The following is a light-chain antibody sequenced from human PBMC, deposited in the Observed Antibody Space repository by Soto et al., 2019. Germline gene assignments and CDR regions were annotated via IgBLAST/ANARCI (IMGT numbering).Light chain of an antibody. Sequence: DIQMTQSPSTLSASVGDRVTITCRASQSISSWLAWYQQKPGKAPKVLIYKASSLQSGVPSRFSGSGSGTEFTLTISSLQPDDVATYYCQQCNSYWTFGQGTKVEIK. CDR1: QSISSW. CDR2: KAS. V-gene: IGKV1-5*03. CDR3: QQCNSYWT. J-gene: IGKJ1*01.